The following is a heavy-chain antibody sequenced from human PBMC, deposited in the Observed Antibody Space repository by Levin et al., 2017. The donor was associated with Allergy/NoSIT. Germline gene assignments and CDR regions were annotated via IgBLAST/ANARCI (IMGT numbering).Heavy chain of an antibody. Sequence: SETLSLTCAVYGGSFSGYYWSWIRQPPGKGLEWIGEINHSGSTNYNPSLKSRVTISVDTSKNQFSLKLSSVTAADTAVYYCARLVGGLGPKITSDYWGQGTLVTVSS. D-gene: IGHD5-12*01. CDR1: GGSFSGYY. CDR3: ARLVGGLGPKITSDY. V-gene: IGHV4-34*01. J-gene: IGHJ4*02. CDR2: INHSGST.